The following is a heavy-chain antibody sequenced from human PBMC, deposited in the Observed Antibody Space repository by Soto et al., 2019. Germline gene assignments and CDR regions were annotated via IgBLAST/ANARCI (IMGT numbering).Heavy chain of an antibody. V-gene: IGHV3-72*01. Sequence: GGSLRLSCAASGFTFSDNYMDWVRQAPGKGLEWVARIRNKANFYTTEYAASVKGSFTISRNDSKNSLYLQMHSLKTEDTAVYYCATTDGDDSLLDFWGQGTLVTVSS. CDR1: GFTFSDNY. J-gene: IGHJ4*02. D-gene: IGHD4-17*01. CDR3: ATTDGDDSLLDF. CDR2: IRNKANFYTT.